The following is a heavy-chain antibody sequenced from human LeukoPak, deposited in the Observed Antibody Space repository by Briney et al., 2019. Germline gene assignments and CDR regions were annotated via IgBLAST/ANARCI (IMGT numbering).Heavy chain of an antibody. V-gene: IGHV3-23*01. Sequence: GGSLRLSCAASGFTSSSYAMSWVRQAPVKGLEWVSAISGSGGSTYYAASVKGRFTISRDNAKNTLYLQMNSLRAEDTAVYYCARDRIIAVAPGYHYYGMDVWGQGTTVTVSS. CDR1: GFTSSSYA. J-gene: IGHJ6*02. D-gene: IGHD6-19*01. CDR3: ARDRIIAVAPGYHYYGMDV. CDR2: ISGSGGST.